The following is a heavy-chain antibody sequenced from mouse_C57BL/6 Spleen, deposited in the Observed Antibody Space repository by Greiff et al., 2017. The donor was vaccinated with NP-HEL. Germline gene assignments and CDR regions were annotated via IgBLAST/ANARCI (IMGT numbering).Heavy chain of an antibody. J-gene: IGHJ4*01. CDR3: ARWDYGSPYYAMDY. Sequence: QVQLQQPGAELVMPGASVKLSCKASGYTFTSYWMHWVKQRPGQGLEWIGEIDPSDSYTNYNQKFKGKSTLTVDKSSSTAYMQLSSLTSEDSAVYYCARWDYGSPYYAMDYWGQGTSVTVSS. D-gene: IGHD1-1*01. CDR1: GYTFTSYW. CDR2: IDPSDSYT. V-gene: IGHV1-69*01.